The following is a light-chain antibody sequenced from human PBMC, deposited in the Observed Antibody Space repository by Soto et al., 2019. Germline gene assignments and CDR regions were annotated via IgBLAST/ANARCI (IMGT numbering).Light chain of an antibody. Sequence: EIVLTQSPGTLSLSPGERATLSCRASQSVSSSYIAWYQQKPGQAPRLLMYGPSSRATGIPDRFSGSGSGTDFTLTISRLEPEDFAVYYCQQYGSSPPVTFGGGTKVDTK. CDR2: GPS. J-gene: IGKJ4*01. CDR3: QQYGSSPPVT. CDR1: QSVSSSY. V-gene: IGKV3-20*01.